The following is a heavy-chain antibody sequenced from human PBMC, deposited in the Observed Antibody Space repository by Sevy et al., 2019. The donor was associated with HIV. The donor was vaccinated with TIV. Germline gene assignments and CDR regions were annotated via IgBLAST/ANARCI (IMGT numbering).Heavy chain of an antibody. CDR2: MSGSGGST. D-gene: IGHD2-21*02. V-gene: IGHV3-23*01. CDR3: AKDEELLFRGLDAFDI. J-gene: IGHJ3*02. CDR1: GFTFSSYA. Sequence: GGSLRLSCAASGFTFSSYAMSWVRQAPGKGLEWVSAMSGSGGSTYYADSVKGRFTISRDNSKNTLYLQMNSLRAEDRAVYYCAKDEELLFRGLDAFDIWGQGTMVTVSS.